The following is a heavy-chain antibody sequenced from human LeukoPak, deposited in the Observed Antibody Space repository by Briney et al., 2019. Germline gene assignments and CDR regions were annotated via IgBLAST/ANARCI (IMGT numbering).Heavy chain of an antibody. CDR3: ARGYYDILTGYSSPFDY. D-gene: IGHD3-9*01. J-gene: IGHJ4*02. CDR2: INPNSGGT. Sequence: ASVKVSCKASGYTFTGYYMHWVRQAPGQGLEWMGWINPNSGGTNYAQKFQGRVTMTGDTSISTAYMELSRLRSDDTAVYYCARGYYDILTGYSSPFDYWGQGTLVTVSS. V-gene: IGHV1-2*02. CDR1: GYTFTGYY.